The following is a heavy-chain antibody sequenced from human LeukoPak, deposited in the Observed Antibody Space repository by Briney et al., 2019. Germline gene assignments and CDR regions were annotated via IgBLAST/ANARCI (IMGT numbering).Heavy chain of an antibody. Sequence: GGSLRLSCAASGFIFSSYWMHWVRHAPGKGLAWVSRINTDGSSTSYADSVKGRFTISRDNAKNTLYLQMNSLRAEDTAVYYCARDLSWYGDYVDYWGQGTLVTVSS. CDR3: ARDLSWYGDYVDY. CDR1: GFIFSSYW. V-gene: IGHV3-74*01. CDR2: INTDGSST. D-gene: IGHD4-17*01. J-gene: IGHJ4*02.